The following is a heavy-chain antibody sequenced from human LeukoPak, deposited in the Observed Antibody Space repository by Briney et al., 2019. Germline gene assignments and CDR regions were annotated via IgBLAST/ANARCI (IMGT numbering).Heavy chain of an antibody. D-gene: IGHD5-18*01. CDR2: ISYSGTT. Sequence: PSETLSLTCTVSGGSISSTSYYWGWIRQPPGKGLEWIGSISYSGTTYYNPSLKSRVTISVDTSKNQFSLKLSSVTAADTAVYYCARAVSQLWLRGYYYYMDVWGKGTTVTISS. CDR3: ARAVSQLWLRGYYYYMDV. J-gene: IGHJ6*03. V-gene: IGHV4-39*07. CDR1: GGSISSTSYY.